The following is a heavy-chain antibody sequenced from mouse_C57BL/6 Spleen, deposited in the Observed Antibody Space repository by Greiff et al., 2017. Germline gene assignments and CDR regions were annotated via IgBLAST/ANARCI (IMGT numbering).Heavy chain of an antibody. J-gene: IGHJ4*01. CDR3: ARATTVVDAMDY. CDR2: ISDGGSYT. Sequence: EVKVEESGGGLVKPGGSLKLSCAASGFTFSSYAMSWVRQTPAKRLEWVATISDGGSYTYYPDNVKGRFTISRDNAKNNLYLQMSHLKSEDTAMYYCARATTVVDAMDYWGQGTSVTVSS. V-gene: IGHV5-4*03. D-gene: IGHD1-1*01. CDR1: GFTFSSYA.